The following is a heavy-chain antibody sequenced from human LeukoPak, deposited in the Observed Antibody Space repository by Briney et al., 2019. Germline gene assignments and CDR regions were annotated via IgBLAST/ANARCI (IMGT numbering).Heavy chain of an antibody. Sequence: GGSLRLSCAASGFTFSSYSMNWVRQAPGKGLEWVSSISSSSSYIYYSDSVKGRFTISRDNAKNSLYLQMNSLRAEDTAVYYCARPRVEEVRNNWNYPNYYYGMDVWGQGTTVTVSS. CDR2: ISSSSSYI. J-gene: IGHJ6*02. CDR1: GFTFSSYS. D-gene: IGHD1-7*01. V-gene: IGHV3-21*01. CDR3: ARPRVEEVRNNWNYPNYYYGMDV.